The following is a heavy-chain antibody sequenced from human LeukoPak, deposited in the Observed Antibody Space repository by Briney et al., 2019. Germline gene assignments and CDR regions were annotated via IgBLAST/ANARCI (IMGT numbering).Heavy chain of an antibody. D-gene: IGHD3-22*01. Sequence: ASVKVSCKASGYTLTGYYMHWVRQAPGQGLEWMGWMNPNSGGTKYAQKFQGRVTMTRDTSISTAYMELSRLRSDDTAVYYCARDYPTMIPNAFDIWGQGTMVTVSS. CDR1: GYTLTGYY. J-gene: IGHJ3*02. V-gene: IGHV1-2*02. CDR3: ARDYPTMIPNAFDI. CDR2: MNPNSGGT.